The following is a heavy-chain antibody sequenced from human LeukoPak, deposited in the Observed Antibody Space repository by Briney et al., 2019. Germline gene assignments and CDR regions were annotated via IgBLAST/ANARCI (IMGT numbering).Heavy chain of an antibody. CDR2: INHSGST. CDR3: ARDLDSMDV. Sequence: SETLSLTCAVYGGSFSGYYWSWIRQPPGKGLEWIGEINHSGSTNYNPSLKSRVTISVDTSKNQFSLKLSSVTAADTAVYYCARDLDSMDVWGKGTTVTVSS. CDR1: GGSFSGYY. V-gene: IGHV4-34*01. J-gene: IGHJ6*03.